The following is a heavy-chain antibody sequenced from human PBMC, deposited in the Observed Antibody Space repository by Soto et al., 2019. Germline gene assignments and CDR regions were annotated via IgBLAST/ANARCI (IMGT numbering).Heavy chain of an antibody. CDR1: GFTFSDHY. J-gene: IGHJ4*02. V-gene: IGHV3-72*01. CDR2: TRNKANSHTT. CDR3: ARATTVTDY. D-gene: IGHD4-17*01. Sequence: EVQLVESGGGLVQPGGSLSLSCAASGFTFSDHYMDWVRQAPGKGLEWVGRTRNKANSHTTEYAASVKGRFTISRDDSKNSLYLQMNSLKIEDTAVYYCARATTVTDYWGQGTLVTVSS.